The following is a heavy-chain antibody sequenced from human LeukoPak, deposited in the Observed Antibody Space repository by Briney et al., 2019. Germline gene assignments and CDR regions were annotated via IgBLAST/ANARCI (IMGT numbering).Heavy chain of an antibody. CDR3: ARETMGADIVVVPTPFDAFDL. D-gene: IGHD2-2*01. CDR2: IKQDGSEK. Sequence: GGSLRLSCAASGFTFSRYWMSWVRQAPGKGLEWVANIKQDGSEKYYVDSVKGRFAISRDNAKNSMYLQMNSLRAEDTAVYYCARETMGADIVVVPTPFDAFDLWGQGTMVTVSS. V-gene: IGHV3-7*01. CDR1: GFTFSRYW. J-gene: IGHJ3*01.